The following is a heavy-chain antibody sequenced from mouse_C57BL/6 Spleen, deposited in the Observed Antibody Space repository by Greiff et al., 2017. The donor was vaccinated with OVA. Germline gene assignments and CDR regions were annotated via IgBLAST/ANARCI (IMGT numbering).Heavy chain of an antibody. CDR3: ERGKGTVVASGYFDY. V-gene: IGHV1-64*01. D-gene: IGHD1-1*01. Sequence: QVQLQQPGAELVKPGASVKLSCKASGYTFTSYWMHWVKQRPGQGLEWIGMIHPNSGSTNYNEKFKSKATLTVDKSSSTAYLQLSSLTSEDSAIYYCERGKGTVVASGYFDYWGQGTTLTVSS. CDR1: GYTFTSYW. CDR2: IHPNSGST. J-gene: IGHJ2*01.